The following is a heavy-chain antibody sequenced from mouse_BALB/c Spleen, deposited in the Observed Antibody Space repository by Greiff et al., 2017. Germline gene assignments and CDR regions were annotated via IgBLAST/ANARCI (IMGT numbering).Heavy chain of an antibody. D-gene: IGHD2-12*01. CDR1: GFNIKDTY. CDR2: IDPANGNT. J-gene: IGHJ2*01. CDR3: ARWRSYFYYFDY. Sequence: VQLQQSGAELVKPGASVKLSCTASGFNIKDTYMHWVKQRPEQGLEWIGRIDPANGNTKYDPKFQGKATITADTSSNTAYLQLSSLTSEDTAVYYCARWRSYFYYFDYWGQGTTLTVSS. V-gene: IGHV14-3*02.